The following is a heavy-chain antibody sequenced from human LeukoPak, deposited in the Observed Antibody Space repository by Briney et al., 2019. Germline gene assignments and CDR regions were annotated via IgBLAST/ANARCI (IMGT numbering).Heavy chain of an antibody. Sequence: GGSLRLFCVVSGFTFSGSWMSWVRQAPGKGLEWVANIKQDGSEVHYVGSVKGRFIISRDNAQRSLYLQMNGLRVEDTAVYYCARGKAFENGGQGTLVTVSS. J-gene: IGHJ3*01. D-gene: IGHD3-3*02. CDR1: GFTFSGSW. V-gene: IGHV3-7*01. CDR3: ARGKAFEN. CDR2: IKQDGSEV.